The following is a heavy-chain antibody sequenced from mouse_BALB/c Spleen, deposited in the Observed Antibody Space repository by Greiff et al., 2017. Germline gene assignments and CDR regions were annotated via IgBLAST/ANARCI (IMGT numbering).Heavy chain of an antibody. CDR2: ISSGSSTI. J-gene: IGHJ4*01. V-gene: IGHV5-17*02. D-gene: IGHD2-4*01. Sequence: EVQLVESGGGLVQPGGSRKLSCAASGFTFSSFGMHWVRQAPEKGLEWVAYISSGSSTIYYADTVKGRFTISRDNPKNTLFLQMTSLRSEDTAMYYCARKEDYYDAMDYWGQGTSVTVSS. CDR1: GFTFSSFG. CDR3: ARKEDYYDAMDY.